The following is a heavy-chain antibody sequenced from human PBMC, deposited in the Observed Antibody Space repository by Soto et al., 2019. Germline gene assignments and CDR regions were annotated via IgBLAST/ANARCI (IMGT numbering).Heavy chain of an antibody. Sequence: SETLSLTCTVSGGSISSGGYYWSWIRQHPGKGLEWIGYIYYSGSTYYNPSLKSRVTISVDTSKNQFSLKLSSVTAADTTVYYCARDFVSSDYEGSYYYYGMDVWGQGTTVTVSS. CDR3: ARDFVSSDYEGSYYYYGMDV. J-gene: IGHJ6*02. CDR2: IYYSGST. D-gene: IGHD5-12*01. V-gene: IGHV4-31*03. CDR1: GGSISSGGYY.